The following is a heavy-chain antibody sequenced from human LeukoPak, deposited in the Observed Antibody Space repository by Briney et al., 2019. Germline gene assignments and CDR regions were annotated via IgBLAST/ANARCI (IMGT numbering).Heavy chain of an antibody. CDR1: GGSVSTSDYY. J-gene: IGHJ4*02. V-gene: IGHV4-39*07. CDR2: VFYTGKT. CDR3: ARVFDS. Sequence: SSETLSLTCTVSGGSVSTSDYYWGWIRQSPVKGLEWIGDVFYTGKTNYNPSLRGRATISIDTSKNQYSLKLTYVTAADSAVYYCARVFDSWGQGTLVTVSS.